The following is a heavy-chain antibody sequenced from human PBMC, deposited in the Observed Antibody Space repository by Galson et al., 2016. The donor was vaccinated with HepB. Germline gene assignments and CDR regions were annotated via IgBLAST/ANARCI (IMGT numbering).Heavy chain of an antibody. D-gene: IGHD4-17*01. V-gene: IGHV3-53*01. CDR3: AKAYGVDSYHFNG. CDR2: IYSGGRT. Sequence: SLRLSCAASGFRVSGNYMNWVRQAPGKGLEWVSIIYSGGRTYYADYVKGRFTISRDNSKNTVYLQMDRLRAEDTAVYYCAKAYGVDSYHFNGWGQGTLVIVSS. CDR1: GFRVSGNY. J-gene: IGHJ4*02.